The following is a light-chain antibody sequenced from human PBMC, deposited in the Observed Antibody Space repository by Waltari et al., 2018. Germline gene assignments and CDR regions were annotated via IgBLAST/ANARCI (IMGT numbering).Light chain of an antibody. V-gene: IGKV3-11*02. Sequence: EIVLTQSPATLSLSPGERVTPSCRASQSVSRSLGWFLQKPGQAPKLLIYEASNRAPGLPGRFSGSGFGRDFTLTISSLEPEDFGVYYCQQRSVWPVTFGGGTKLEI. J-gene: IGKJ4*01. CDR3: QQRSVWPVT. CDR1: QSVSRS. CDR2: EAS.